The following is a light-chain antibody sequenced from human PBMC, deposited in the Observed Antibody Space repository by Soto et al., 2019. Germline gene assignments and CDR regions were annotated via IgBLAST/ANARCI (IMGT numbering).Light chain of an antibody. J-gene: IGLJ1*01. Sequence: QSALTQPASVSGSPGQSITISCTGTRSDVGGYNYVSWYQHHPGKAPKLMIYDVSNRPSGVSNRFSGSKSGNTASLTISGLQAEDEADYYCSSYTSSSTLEVFGTGTKLT. CDR1: RSDVGGYNY. V-gene: IGLV2-14*03. CDR2: DVS. CDR3: SSYTSSSTLEV.